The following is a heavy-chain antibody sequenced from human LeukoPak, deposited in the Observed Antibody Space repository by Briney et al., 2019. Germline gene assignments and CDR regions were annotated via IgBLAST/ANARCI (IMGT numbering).Heavy chain of an antibody. Sequence: PSETLSLTCAVYGGSFSGYYWSWIRQPPGKGLEWIGEINHSGSTNYNPSLKSRVTISVDTSKNQFSLKLSSVTAADTAVYYCAREGSTILDYWAREPWSPSPQ. J-gene: IGHJ4*02. V-gene: IGHV4-34*01. CDR3: AREGSTILDY. CDR2: INHSGST. D-gene: IGHD1-26*01. CDR1: GGSFSGYY.